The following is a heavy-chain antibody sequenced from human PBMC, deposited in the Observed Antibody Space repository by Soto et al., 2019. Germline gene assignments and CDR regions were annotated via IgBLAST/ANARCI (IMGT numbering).Heavy chain of an antibody. CDR2: ISGSGGST. Sequence: GGSLRLSCAASVFTFSSYAMSWVRQAPGKGLEWVSAISGSGGSTYYADSVKGRFTISRDNSKNTLYLQMNSLRAEDTAVYYCANPFGVTPPIYYYYGMDVWGQGTTVTVSS. D-gene: IGHD3-3*01. J-gene: IGHJ6*02. V-gene: IGHV3-23*01. CDR3: ANPFGVTPPIYYYYGMDV. CDR1: VFTFSSYA.